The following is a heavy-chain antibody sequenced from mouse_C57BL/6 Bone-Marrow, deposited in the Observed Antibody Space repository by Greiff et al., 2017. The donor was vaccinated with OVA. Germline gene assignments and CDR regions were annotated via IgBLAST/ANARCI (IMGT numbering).Heavy chain of an antibody. V-gene: IGHV5-6*01. J-gene: IGHJ2*01. CDR1: GFTFSSYG. D-gene: IGHD4-1*01. CDR3: ARQGVGRRYFDY. CDR2: ISSGGSYT. Sequence: EVKLVESGGDLVKPGGSLKLSCAASGFTFSSYGMSWVRQTPDKRLEWVATISSGGSYTYYPDSVKGRFTISRDNAKNTLYLQMSSLKSEDTAMYDCARQGVGRRYFDYWGQGTTLTVSS.